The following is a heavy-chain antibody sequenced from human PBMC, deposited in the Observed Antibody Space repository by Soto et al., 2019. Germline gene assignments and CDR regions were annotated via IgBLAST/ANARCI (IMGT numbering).Heavy chain of an antibody. CDR1: GFSFSTYP. V-gene: IGHV3-23*01. D-gene: IGHD3-22*01. J-gene: IGHJ4*02. CDR3: VKKRSYDRTNYDHFDY. CDR2: ISANGRGT. Sequence: GGSLRLSCATSGFSFSTYPMSWVRQAPGKGLEWVTAISANGRGTSYADSVKGRFTILRDNSKNTLFLQMNSLRADDTAVYFCVKKRSYDRTNYDHFDYWGPGALVPVYS.